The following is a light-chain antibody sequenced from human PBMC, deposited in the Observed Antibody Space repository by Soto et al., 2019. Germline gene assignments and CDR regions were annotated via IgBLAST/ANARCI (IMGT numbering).Light chain of an antibody. CDR1: QSVATN. J-gene: IGKJ1*01. CDR3: QQYNNWAPYQT. V-gene: IGKV3-15*01. Sequence: ELVMTQSPATLSVSPGEGATLSCRASQSVATNVAWYQQKPGRAPRLLIYGASTRATGIPARFSGSGSGTEFTLTISSLQSEDFAVYYCQQYNNWAPYQTFGQGTKVDIK. CDR2: GAS.